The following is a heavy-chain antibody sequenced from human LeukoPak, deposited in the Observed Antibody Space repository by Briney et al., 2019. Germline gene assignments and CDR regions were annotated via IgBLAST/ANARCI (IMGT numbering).Heavy chain of an antibody. V-gene: IGHV4-59*01. J-gene: IGHJ4*02. Sequence: SETLSLTCTVSGCSISSYYWSWIRQPPGKGLEWIGYTYYSGSTNYNPSLKSRVTISVDTSKNQFSLKLSSVPAADTAVYYCARDLEYDYWGQGTLVTVSS. CDR3: ARDLEYDY. CDR2: TYYSGST. D-gene: IGHD2/OR15-2a*01. CDR1: GCSISSYY.